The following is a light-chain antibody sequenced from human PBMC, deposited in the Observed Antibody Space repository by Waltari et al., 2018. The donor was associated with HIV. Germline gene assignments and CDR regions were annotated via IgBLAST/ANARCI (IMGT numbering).Light chain of an antibody. V-gene: IGLV1-44*01. CDR2: SSN. CDR3: ATWDDSLNGRV. Sequence: HSMLTQPPSASGTPGQRVPISYSGCSYNHGRNTANRYQQLPRTAPKLLIYSSNHRPSGVPDRFSGSKSGTSASLAISGLQSEDEADYYCATWDDSLNGRVFGGGTKLTVL. J-gene: IGLJ3*02. CDR1: SYNHGRNT.